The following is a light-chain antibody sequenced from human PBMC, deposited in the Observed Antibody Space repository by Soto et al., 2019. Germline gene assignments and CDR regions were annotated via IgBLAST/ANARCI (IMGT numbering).Light chain of an antibody. Sequence: QSVLTQPASVSGSPGQSITLSCTGTSSDVGSYNLVSWYQQHPGKAPKLMIYEGSKRPSGVSNRFSGSKTGNTASLTISGLQAEDEADYYCFSHRSGDSHVFGTGTKVTVL. V-gene: IGLV2-14*02. CDR1: SSDVGSYNL. CDR2: EGS. J-gene: IGLJ1*01. CDR3: FSHRSGDSHV.